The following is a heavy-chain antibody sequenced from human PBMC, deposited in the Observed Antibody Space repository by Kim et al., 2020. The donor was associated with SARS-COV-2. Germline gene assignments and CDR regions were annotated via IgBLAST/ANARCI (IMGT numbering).Heavy chain of an antibody. CDR2: IYYSGST. CDR3: ARQSQLLWFGELYYYYGMDV. Sequence: SETLSLTCTVSGGSISSSSYYWGWIRQPPGKGLEWIGSIYYSGSTYYNPSLKSRVTISVDTSKNQFSLKLSSVTAADTAVYYCARQSQLLWFGELYYYYGMDVWGQGTTVTVSS. J-gene: IGHJ6*02. D-gene: IGHD3-10*01. CDR1: GGSISSSSYY. V-gene: IGHV4-39*01.